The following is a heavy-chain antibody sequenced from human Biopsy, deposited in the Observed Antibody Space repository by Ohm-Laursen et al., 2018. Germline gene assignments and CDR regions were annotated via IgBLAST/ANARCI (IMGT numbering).Heavy chain of an antibody. Sequence: TQTLTLTRSFSGFSLSPRGMCVSWIRQAPGTALEWLARVDWDDYKDYSASLQTKLSISKDTSNDQMVLTVNNVDPADTATYYCARTPILIVSAGLVYRHRRHLQGMDVWGQGIAVAVS. CDR2: VDWDDYK. J-gene: IGHJ6*02. CDR1: GFSLSPRGMC. V-gene: IGHV2-70*11. CDR3: ARTPILIVSAGLVYRHRRHLQGMDV. D-gene: IGHD6-13*01.